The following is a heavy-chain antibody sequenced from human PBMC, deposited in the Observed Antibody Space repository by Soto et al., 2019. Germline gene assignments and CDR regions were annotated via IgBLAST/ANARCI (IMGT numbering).Heavy chain of an antibody. CDR2: INHSGST. Sequence: QVQLQQWGAGLLKPSETLSLTCAVYGGSFSDYYWSWIRQPPGKGLEWIGEINHSGSTNYNPSLKSRVTISVDTSKNQFSLKMSSVRAADTAVDYCERNGRGQIWGQGTLVTVSS. CDR3: ERNGRGQI. CDR1: GGSFSDYY. J-gene: IGHJ4*02. D-gene: IGHD2-8*01. V-gene: IGHV4-34*01.